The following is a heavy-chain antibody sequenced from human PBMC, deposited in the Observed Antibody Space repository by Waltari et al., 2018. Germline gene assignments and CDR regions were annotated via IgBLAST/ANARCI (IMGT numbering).Heavy chain of an antibody. CDR3: ARDSIGMDV. Sequence: EVQLVESGGGLVQPGGSLRFSCAASGFNSSKTGMGWVRQAPGKGLEWVANMLQHETDTYYVGSVKGRFTISRDNAKNSLYLQMNTLRAEDTAVYFCARDSIGMDVWGQGTTVTVSS. V-gene: IGHV3-7*03. CDR2: MLQHETDT. CDR1: GFNSSKTG. J-gene: IGHJ6*02.